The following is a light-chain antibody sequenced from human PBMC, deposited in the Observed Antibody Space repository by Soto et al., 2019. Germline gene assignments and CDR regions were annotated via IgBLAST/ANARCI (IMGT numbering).Light chain of an antibody. J-gene: IGLJ2*01. V-gene: IGLV3-21*04. Sequence: SYELTQPPSVSVAPGTTARITCGGNNIGSKSVHWYQQKPGQAPVLVIYYDSDRPSGIPERFSGSNSGNTATLTISRVEAGDEADYYCQVWDSSSDHVVFGGGTEVTVL. CDR3: QVWDSSSDHVV. CDR1: NIGSKS. CDR2: YDS.